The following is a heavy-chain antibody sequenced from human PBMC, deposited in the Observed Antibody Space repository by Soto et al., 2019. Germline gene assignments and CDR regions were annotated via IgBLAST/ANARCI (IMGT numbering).Heavy chain of an antibody. V-gene: IGHV5-51*01. Sequence: GESLKISCKGSGYSFTSYWIGWVRQMPGKGLEWMGIIYPGDSDTRYSPSFQGQVTISADKSISTAYLQWSSLKASDTAMYYCARRSHDSSGYYTYSADYWGQGTLVTVSS. CDR2: IYPGDSDT. D-gene: IGHD3-22*01. CDR1: GYSFTSYW. CDR3: ARRSHDSSGYYTYSADY. J-gene: IGHJ4*02.